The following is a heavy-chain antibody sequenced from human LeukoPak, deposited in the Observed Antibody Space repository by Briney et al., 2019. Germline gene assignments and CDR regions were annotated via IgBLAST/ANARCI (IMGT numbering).Heavy chain of an antibody. D-gene: IGHD6-19*01. CDR3: ARERGSGWYDMAFDY. V-gene: IGHV4-34*01. CDR1: GGSFSGYY. J-gene: IGHJ4*02. Sequence: SETLSLTCAVYGGSFSGYYWSWVRQPPGKGLEWIGEINHSGSTNYNPSLKSRVTMSVDTSKNQFPLKLNSVTAADTAVYFCARERGSGWYDMAFDYWGQGTLVTVSS. CDR2: INHSGST.